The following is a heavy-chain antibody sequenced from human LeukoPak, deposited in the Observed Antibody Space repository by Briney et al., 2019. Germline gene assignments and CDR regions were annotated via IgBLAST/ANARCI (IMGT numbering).Heavy chain of an antibody. J-gene: IGHJ4*02. Sequence: PSEPLSLTCTVSGGSMRRCDYYWSWIRKPPGKGLDWIGYNYYSGSTYCNPYLQVRVPISVDTTKNQFSLKLSSVTAAATAVYYCASDCSGGSCYSDWGQGTLVTVSS. CDR3: ASDCSGGSCYSD. D-gene: IGHD2-15*01. V-gene: IGHV4-30-4*01. CDR2: NYYSGST. CDR1: GGSMRRCDYY.